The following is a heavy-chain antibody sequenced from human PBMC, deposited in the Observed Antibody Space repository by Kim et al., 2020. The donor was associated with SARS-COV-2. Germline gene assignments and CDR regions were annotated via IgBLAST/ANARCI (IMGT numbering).Heavy chain of an antibody. D-gene: IGHD6-6*01. CDR1: GYTFTGYY. J-gene: IGHJ6*02. V-gene: IGHV1-2*02. CDR2: INPNSGGR. Sequence: ASVKVSCKASGYTFTGYYMHWVRQAPGQGLEWMGWINPNSGGRNYAQSFQGRVTMTRDTSISTAYMEVSRLRSDDTAVYYCARDLTSSSSEDDYYYGMDVWGQGTTVTVSS. CDR3: ARDLTSSSSEDDYYYGMDV.